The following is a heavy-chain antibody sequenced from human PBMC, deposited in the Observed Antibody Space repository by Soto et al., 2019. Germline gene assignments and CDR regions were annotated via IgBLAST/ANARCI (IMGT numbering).Heavy chain of an antibody. Sequence: SETLSLTCAVSGGSISSSNWWSWVRQPPGKGLEWIGEIYHSGSTNYNPSLKSRVTISVDKSKNQFSLKLSSVTAADTAVYYCASLGITGTTRNWFDPWGQGTLVTVSS. J-gene: IGHJ5*02. CDR1: GGSISSSNW. D-gene: IGHD1-7*01. CDR2: IYHSGST. V-gene: IGHV4-4*02. CDR3: ASLGITGTTRNWFDP.